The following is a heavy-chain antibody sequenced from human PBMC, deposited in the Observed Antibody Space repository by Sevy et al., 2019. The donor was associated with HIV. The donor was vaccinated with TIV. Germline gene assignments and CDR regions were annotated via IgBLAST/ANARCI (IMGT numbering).Heavy chain of an antibody. CDR1: GFTFSSYW. D-gene: IGHD6-13*01. J-gene: IGHJ6*02. Sequence: GGSLRLSCAASGFTFSSYWMSWVRQAPGKGLEWVANIKQDGSEKYYVDSVKGRFTISRDNAKNSLYLQMNSPRAEDTAVYYCARDRVIVGSLSSSWYSDRYYYYGMDVWGQGTTVTVSS. CDR3: ARDRVIVGSLSSSWYSDRYYYYGMDV. V-gene: IGHV3-7*01. CDR2: IKQDGSEK.